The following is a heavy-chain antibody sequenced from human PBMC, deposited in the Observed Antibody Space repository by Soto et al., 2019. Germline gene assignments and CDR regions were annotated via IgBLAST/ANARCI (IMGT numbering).Heavy chain of an antibody. Sequence: PGGSLRLSCVASGCTFDDYAIHCVRQAPGKGLEWVSGISWNSDNIGYADSVKGRFTISRDKVESAVFLQMNSLRPEDTALDYCANVGRLRLTRELFDLWAQATLDTVS. V-gene: IGHV3-9*01. CDR1: GCTFDDYA. J-gene: IGHJ3*01. CDR3: ANVGRLRLTRELFDL. D-gene: IGHD5-12*01. CDR2: ISWNSDNI.